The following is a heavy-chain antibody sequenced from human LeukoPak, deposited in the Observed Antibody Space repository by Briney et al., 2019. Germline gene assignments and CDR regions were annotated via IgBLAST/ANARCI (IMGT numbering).Heavy chain of an antibody. D-gene: IGHD3-16*01. Sequence: AGGSLRLSCAASGFTFSSYSMNWVRQAPGKGLEWVSSISSSSGYIYYADSVKGRFTISRDNAKNSLYLQMNSLRAEDTAVYYCARDASLGKAAYDYWGQGTLVTVSS. CDR3: ARDASLGKAAYDY. J-gene: IGHJ4*02. CDR2: ISSSSGYI. V-gene: IGHV3-21*01. CDR1: GFTFSSYS.